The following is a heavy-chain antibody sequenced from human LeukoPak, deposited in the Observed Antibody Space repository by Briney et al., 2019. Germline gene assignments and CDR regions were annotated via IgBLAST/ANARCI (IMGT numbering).Heavy chain of an antibody. D-gene: IGHD6-13*01. J-gene: IGHJ6*02. CDR3: ARRRIAGYYYYGMDV. CDR2: ISYDGSNK. V-gene: IGHV3-30-3*01. CDR1: GFTFSSYA. Sequence: GGSLRLSCAASGFTFSSYAMHWVRQAPGKGLEWMAVISYDGSNKYYADSVKGRFTISRDNSKNTLYLQMNSLRAEDTAVYYCARRRIAGYYYYGMDVWGQGTTVTVSS.